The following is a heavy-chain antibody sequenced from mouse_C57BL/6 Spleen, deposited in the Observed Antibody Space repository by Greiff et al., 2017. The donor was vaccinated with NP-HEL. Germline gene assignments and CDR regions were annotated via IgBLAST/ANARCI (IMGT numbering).Heavy chain of an antibody. D-gene: IGHD2-3*01. J-gene: IGHJ4*01. CDR1: GYSFTDYN. CDR3: ARSGGYYVGYAMDY. Sequence: VHVKQSGPELVKPGASVKISCKASGYSFTDYNMNWVKQSNGKSLEWIGVINPNYGTTSYNQKFKGKATLTVDQSSSTAYMQLNSLTSEDSAVDYCARSGGYYVGYAMDYWGQGTSVTVSS. CDR2: INPNYGTT. V-gene: IGHV1-39*01.